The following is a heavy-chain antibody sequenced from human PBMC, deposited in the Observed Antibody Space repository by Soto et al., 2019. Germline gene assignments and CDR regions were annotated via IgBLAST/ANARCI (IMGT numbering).Heavy chain of an antibody. CDR1: GDAISRHY. D-gene: IGHD1-7*01. Sequence: QVKLQESGPGLVKPSETLSLTCSVSGDAISRHYWSWIRQSPGKGLEWLGYFFHTGTALYNPSLKRRVSMSVDTSKNQFSLRLTSVIPADTAVYFCARNYGGNAQFFDLWGRGTLVTGSS. CDR2: FFHTGTA. J-gene: IGHJ2*01. V-gene: IGHV4-59*11. CDR3: ARNYGGNAQFFDL.